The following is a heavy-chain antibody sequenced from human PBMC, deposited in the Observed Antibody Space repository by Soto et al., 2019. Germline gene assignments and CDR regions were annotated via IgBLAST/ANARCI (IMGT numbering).Heavy chain of an antibody. D-gene: IGHD6-13*01. J-gene: IGHJ4*02. CDR3: ARQSGLGAARGGDFDY. Sequence: QVQLVQSGAEVKKPGASVKVSCKASGYTFTSYAMHWVRQAPGQRLEWMGWINAGNGNTKYSQKFQGRVTITRDTSASTAYMELSSLRSEDTAVYYCARQSGLGAARGGDFDYWGQGTLVTVSS. V-gene: IGHV1-3*01. CDR2: INAGNGNT. CDR1: GYTFTSYA.